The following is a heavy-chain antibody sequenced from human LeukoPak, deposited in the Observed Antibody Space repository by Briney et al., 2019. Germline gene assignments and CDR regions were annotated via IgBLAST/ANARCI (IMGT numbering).Heavy chain of an antibody. Sequence: SDTLSLTCSVSGGSISSDYWSWIRQPPGKGLEWIGYINYSGSTNSNPSLKSRVTISVDTSKNQFSLKLSSVTAADTAVYYCARHRPGERRFDPWGQGTLVTVSS. J-gene: IGHJ5*02. D-gene: IGHD3-16*01. CDR1: GGSISSDY. CDR2: INYSGST. V-gene: IGHV4-59*08. CDR3: ARHRPGERRFDP.